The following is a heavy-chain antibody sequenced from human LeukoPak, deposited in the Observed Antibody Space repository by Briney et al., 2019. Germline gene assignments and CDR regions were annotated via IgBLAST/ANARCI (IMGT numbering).Heavy chain of an antibody. CDR3: ARLISSGAHDPAVDI. J-gene: IGHJ3*02. CDR2: IYPGDSDT. Sequence: GESLKISCKGSGYSFTSYWIGWVRQMPGKGLEWMGIIYPGDSDTRYSPSFQGQVTISADKSISTAYLQWSSLTASDTAMYYCARLISSGAHDPAVDIWGQGTMVTVSS. V-gene: IGHV5-51*01. D-gene: IGHD6-19*01. CDR1: GYSFTSYW.